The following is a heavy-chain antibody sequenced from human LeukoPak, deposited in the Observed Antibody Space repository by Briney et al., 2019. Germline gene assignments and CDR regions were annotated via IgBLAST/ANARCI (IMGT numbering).Heavy chain of an antibody. Sequence: SETLSLTCAVSGGSISSSNWWSWVRQPPGKGLEWIGEIYHSGSTNYNPSLKSRVTISVDKSKNQFSLKLSSVTAADTAVYYCAKCKVGIGNFDYWGQGTLVTVSS. D-gene: IGHD2-21*01. CDR3: AKCKVGIGNFDY. CDR2: IYHSGST. CDR1: GGSISSSNW. V-gene: IGHV4-4*02. J-gene: IGHJ4*02.